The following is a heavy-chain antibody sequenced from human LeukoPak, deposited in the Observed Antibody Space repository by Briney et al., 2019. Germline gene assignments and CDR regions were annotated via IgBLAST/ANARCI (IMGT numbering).Heavy chain of an antibody. V-gene: IGHV3-23*01. CDR3: AKVRGSITIFRDGFDY. CDR2: ISGSGGST. D-gene: IGHD3-9*01. CDR1: GFTFSSYA. J-gene: IGHJ4*02. Sequence: PGGSLRLSCAASGFTFSSYAMSWVRQAPGKGLEWVPAISGSGGSTYYADSVKGRFTISRDNSKNTLYLQMNSLRAEDTAVYYCAKVRGSITIFRDGFDYWGQGTLVTVSS.